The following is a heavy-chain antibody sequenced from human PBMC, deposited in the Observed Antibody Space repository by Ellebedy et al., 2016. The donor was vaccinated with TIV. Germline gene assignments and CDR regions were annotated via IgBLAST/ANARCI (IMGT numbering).Heavy chain of an antibody. D-gene: IGHD4-17*01. Sequence: GGSLRLSCVGSGFSFRSYWMSWVRQAPGKGLEWVANMRQDGGDKYYVDSVKGRFTISRDNVKNSLYLQVNSLGVEDTAVYYCATDRSYGDYLSPAHASVMWGQGTLVSVSS. CDR1: GFSFRSYW. V-gene: IGHV3-7*01. CDR2: MRQDGGDK. J-gene: IGHJ3*02. CDR3: ATDRSYGDYLSPAHASVM.